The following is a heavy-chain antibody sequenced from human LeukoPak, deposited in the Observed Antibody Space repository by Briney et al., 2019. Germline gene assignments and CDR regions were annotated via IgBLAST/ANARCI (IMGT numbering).Heavy chain of an antibody. V-gene: IGHV3-43D*03. CDR1: GFTFDDYA. CDR3: AKDMVPGRFGEFGRHYYYMDV. J-gene: IGHJ6*03. CDR2: ISWDGGST. Sequence: GGSLRLSCAASGFTFDDYAMHWVRQAPGKGLEWVSLISWDGGSTYYADSVKGRFTISRDNSKTSLYLQMNSLRAEDTALYYCAKDMVPGRFGEFGRHYYYMDVWGKGTTLTVSS. D-gene: IGHD3-10*01.